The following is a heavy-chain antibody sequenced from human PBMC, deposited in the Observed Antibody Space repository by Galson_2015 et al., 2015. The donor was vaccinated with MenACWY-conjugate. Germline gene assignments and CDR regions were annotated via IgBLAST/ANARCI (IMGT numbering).Heavy chain of an antibody. D-gene: IGHD3-10*01. J-gene: IGHJ5*02. CDR1: GFTVSRIY. Sequence: SLRLSCAASGFTVSRIYMNWVRQAPGKGLEWVSVISSGGSTYYADSVKGRFTISRHNSKNTLYLQMNSLRAEDTAVYYCARGGDYFGSGFDPSGQGTLVTVAS. CDR2: ISSGGST. CDR3: ARGGDYFGSGFDP. V-gene: IGHV3-53*04.